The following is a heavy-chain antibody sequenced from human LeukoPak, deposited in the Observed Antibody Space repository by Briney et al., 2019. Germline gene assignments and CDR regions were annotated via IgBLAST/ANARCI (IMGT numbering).Heavy chain of an antibody. CDR1: GDSISSGNY. J-gene: IGHJ3*01. CDR2: IFHTGST. CDR3: ARDRRITIFGVIATNVFDV. D-gene: IGHD3-3*01. V-gene: IGHV4-38-2*02. Sequence: SETLSLTCTVSGDSISSGNYWGWIRQPPGKGLEWIGSIFHTGSTYFNLSLKSRVTISVDTSKNQFSLRLSSVTAADTAVYYCARDRRITIFGVIATNVFDVWGQGTMVTVSS.